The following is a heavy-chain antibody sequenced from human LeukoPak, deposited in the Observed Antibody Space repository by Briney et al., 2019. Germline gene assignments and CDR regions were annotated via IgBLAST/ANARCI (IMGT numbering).Heavy chain of an antibody. D-gene: IGHD4-11*01. CDR3: AKDHDYSDYLGAFDI. CDR1: GFTFSSYG. V-gene: IGHV3-30*02. Sequence: GGSLRLSCAASGFTFSSYGMYWVRQAPGKGLEWVAFIRYDGSSKYYADSVEGRFTISRDNFKSTLYLQMNSLRAEDTAVYYCAKDHDYSDYLGAFDIWGQGTMVTVSS. CDR2: IRYDGSSK. J-gene: IGHJ3*02.